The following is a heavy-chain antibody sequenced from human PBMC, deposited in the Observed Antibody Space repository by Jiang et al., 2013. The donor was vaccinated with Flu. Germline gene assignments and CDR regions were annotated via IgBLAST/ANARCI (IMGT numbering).Heavy chain of an antibody. CDR1: GYTFTGYY. D-gene: IGHD3-9*01. J-gene: IGHJ4*02. V-gene: IGHV1-2*02. Sequence: SVKVSCKASGYTFTGYYMHWVRQAPGQGLEWMGWINPNSGGTNYAQKFQGRVTMTRDTSISTAYMELSRLRSDDTAVYYCARGDDILTGYYPIDYWGQGTLVTVSS. CDR3: ARGDDILTGYYPIDY. CDR2: INPNSGGT.